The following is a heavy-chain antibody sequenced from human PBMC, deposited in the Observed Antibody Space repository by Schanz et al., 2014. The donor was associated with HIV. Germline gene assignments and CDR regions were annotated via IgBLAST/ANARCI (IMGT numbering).Heavy chain of an antibody. CDR2: ISDTGTTT. Sequence: EVHLVESGGVVVQPGGSLRLSCAASGFSLSGYGMTWIRQAPGKGLEWVSYISDTGTTTYYADSVNGRFTISRDNAKNSMFLQMNSLRGEDTAVYYCAREKDLGYSSTLGFWGQGTLVTVSS. CDR1: GFSLSGYG. V-gene: IGHV3-48*04. D-gene: IGHD6-13*01. J-gene: IGHJ4*02. CDR3: AREKDLGYSSTLGF.